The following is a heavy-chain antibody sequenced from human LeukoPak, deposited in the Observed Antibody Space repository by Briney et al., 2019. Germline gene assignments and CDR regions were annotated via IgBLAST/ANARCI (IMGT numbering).Heavy chain of an antibody. D-gene: IGHD6-6*01. V-gene: IGHV1-2*06. CDR3: ANLRIAARPFDY. J-gene: IGHJ4*02. CDR2: INAGSGDT. CDR1: GYTFSGYF. Sequence: VSVKVSCKASGYTFSGYFVHWVRQAPGQGLEWMGRINAGSGDTEFAQKFQGRVTMTRDTSISTAYMELSRLRSDDTAVYYCANLRIAARPFDYWGQGTLVTVSS.